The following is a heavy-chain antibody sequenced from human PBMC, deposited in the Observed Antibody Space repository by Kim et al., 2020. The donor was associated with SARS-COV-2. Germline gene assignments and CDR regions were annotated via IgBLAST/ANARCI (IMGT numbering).Heavy chain of an antibody. J-gene: IGHJ4*02. V-gene: IGHV3-15*01. Sequence: VKGRFTISRDDSKNTLYLQMNSLKTEDTAVYYCTTFTYYYDSSGYYPFDYWGQGTLVTVSS. D-gene: IGHD3-22*01. CDR3: TTFTYYYDSSGYYPFDY.